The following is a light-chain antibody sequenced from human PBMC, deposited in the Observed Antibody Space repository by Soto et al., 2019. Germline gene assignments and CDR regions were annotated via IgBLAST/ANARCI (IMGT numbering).Light chain of an antibody. J-gene: IGLJ2*01. CDR3: SSYTSSHRLMV. CDR2: DVS. V-gene: IGLV2-14*01. CDR1: SSDVGGHNY. Sequence: QSVLTQPASVSGSPGQSITISCTGTSSDVGGHNYVSWYQQHPGKAPKRMIYDVSNRPSGVSNRFSGSMSGNTACLTISGLQAEDEADYYCSSYTSSHRLMVFGERTKLTLL.